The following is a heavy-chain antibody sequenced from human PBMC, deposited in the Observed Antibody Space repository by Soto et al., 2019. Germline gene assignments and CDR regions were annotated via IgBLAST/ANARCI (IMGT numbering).Heavy chain of an antibody. V-gene: IGHV3-20*04. Sequence: EVQLVESGGGVLRPGGSLRLSCAASGFTFDDYGMSWARQAPGKGLEWVSGVNWNGGSTGYADSVKGRLTISRDNAKNSLYLQINSLRAEDTAFYYCVRGASLNFDYWGQGTLVTVSS. CDR2: VNWNGGST. CDR3: VRGASLNFDY. J-gene: IGHJ4*02. CDR1: GFTFDDYG. D-gene: IGHD1-26*01.